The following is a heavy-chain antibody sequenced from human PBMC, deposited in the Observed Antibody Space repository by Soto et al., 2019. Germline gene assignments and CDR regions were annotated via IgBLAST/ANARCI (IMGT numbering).Heavy chain of an antibody. CDR2: ISYDGSNK. Sequence: PGGSLRLSCAASGFTFSSYVMHWVRQAPGKGLEWVAVISYDGSNKYYADSVKGRFTISRDNSKNTLYLQMNSLRAEDTAVYYCAKDLLVLRFLKYYFDYWGQGTLVTVSS. J-gene: IGHJ4*02. CDR3: AKDLLVLRFLKYYFDY. D-gene: IGHD3-3*01. CDR1: GFTFSSYV. V-gene: IGHV3-30*18.